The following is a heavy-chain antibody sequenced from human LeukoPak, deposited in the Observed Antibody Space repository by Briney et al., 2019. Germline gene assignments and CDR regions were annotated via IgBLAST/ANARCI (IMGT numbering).Heavy chain of an antibody. CDR3: ARALSNLRLYYFDS. CDR2: INPNSGGT. V-gene: IGHV1-2*02. CDR1: GYIFSDYY. J-gene: IGHJ4*02. D-gene: IGHD4-11*01. Sequence: ASMKVSCKASGYIFSDYYIHWVRRAPGQGLEWMGWINPNSGGTNHAEKFQGRVTMTRGTSISTAYMELSRLNSDDTAVYYCARALSNLRLYYFDSWGQGTLVTVSS.